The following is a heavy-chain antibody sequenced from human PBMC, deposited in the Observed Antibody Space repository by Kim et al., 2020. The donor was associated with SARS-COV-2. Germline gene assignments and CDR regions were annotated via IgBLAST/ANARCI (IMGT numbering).Heavy chain of an antibody. CDR1: GGSFSGYY. CDR2: INHSGST. V-gene: IGHV4-34*01. Sequence: SETLSLTCAVYGGSFSGYYWSWIRQPPGKGLEWIGEINHSGSTNYNPSLKSRVTISVDTSKNQFSLKLSSVTAADTAVYYCARGRIAAVGDYYYYGMDV. D-gene: IGHD6-13*01. J-gene: IGHJ6*01. CDR3: ARGRIAAVGDYYYYGMDV.